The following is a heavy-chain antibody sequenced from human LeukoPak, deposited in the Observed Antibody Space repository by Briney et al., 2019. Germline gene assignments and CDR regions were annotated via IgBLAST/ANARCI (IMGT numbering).Heavy chain of an antibody. V-gene: IGHV3-23*01. D-gene: IGHD6-19*01. Sequence: GGSLRLSCAASGFTFSSYAMSWVRQAPRKGLEWVSAISGSGGSTYYADSVKGRFTISRDNSKNTLYLQMNSLRAEDTAVYYCAKHPLVAGTPLDYWGQGTLVTVSS. CDR3: AKHPLVAGTPLDY. CDR1: GFTFSSYA. CDR2: ISGSGGST. J-gene: IGHJ4*02.